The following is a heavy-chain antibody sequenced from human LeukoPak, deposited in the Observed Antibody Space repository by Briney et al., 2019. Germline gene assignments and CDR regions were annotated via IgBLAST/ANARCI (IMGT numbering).Heavy chain of an antibody. CDR1: GFTFSSYA. CDR3: ARSSDTHTAMVPNDAFDI. D-gene: IGHD5-18*01. Sequence: PGGSLRLSCAASGFTFSSYAMHWVRQAPCKGLEWVAVISYDGGNKYYADSVKGRFTISRDNSKNTLYLQMNSLRAEDTAVYYCARSSDTHTAMVPNDAFDIWGQGTMVTVSS. V-gene: IGHV3-30-3*01. J-gene: IGHJ3*02. CDR2: ISYDGGNK.